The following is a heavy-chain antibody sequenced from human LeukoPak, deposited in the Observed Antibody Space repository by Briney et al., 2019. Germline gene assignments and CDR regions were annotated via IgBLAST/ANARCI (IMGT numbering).Heavy chain of an antibody. D-gene: IGHD3-22*01. J-gene: IGHJ4*02. CDR2: IYHSEST. CDR1: GYSISSGYY. CDR3: ARDGKWDSSGYFMEYFDY. Sequence: PSETLSLTCTVSGYSISSGYYWGWIRQPPGKGREGIGSIYHSESTYYNPSLKSRVTISVDTSKNQFSLKLSSVTAADTAVYYCARDGKWDSSGYFMEYFDYWGQGTLVTVSS. V-gene: IGHV4-38-2*02.